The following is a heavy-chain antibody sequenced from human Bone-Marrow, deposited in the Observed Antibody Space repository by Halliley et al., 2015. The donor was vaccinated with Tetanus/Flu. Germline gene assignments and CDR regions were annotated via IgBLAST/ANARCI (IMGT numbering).Heavy chain of an antibody. J-gene: IGHJ4*02. D-gene: IGHD1-26*01. V-gene: IGHV3-23*01. Sequence: SLRLSCAASGFMLSRFAMSWVRQAPGKGLEWVSGISGSGDNTYYADSLKGQFSISRDSSKNTLCLQINSLRAEDTAVYYCAKDHTPWEEGIPLDYWGQGTLVTVSS. CDR2: ISGSGDNT. CDR3: AKDHTPWEEGIPLDY. CDR1: GFMLSRFA.